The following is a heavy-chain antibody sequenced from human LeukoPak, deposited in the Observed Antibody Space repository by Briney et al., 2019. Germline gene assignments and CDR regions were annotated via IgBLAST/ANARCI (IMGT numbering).Heavy chain of an antibody. CDR3: AKKTRDGYNPFDY. D-gene: IGHD5-24*01. CDR2: ISNSGESP. Sequence: GGSLRLSCAASGVTFSRYAMSWVRQAPGKGLEWVCGISNSGESPYYADSVEGRFTISRDNSKNTLYLEINSLRAEDTAVYYCAKKTRDGYNPFDYLGQGTLVTVSS. J-gene: IGHJ4*02. CDR1: GVTFSRYA. V-gene: IGHV3-23*01.